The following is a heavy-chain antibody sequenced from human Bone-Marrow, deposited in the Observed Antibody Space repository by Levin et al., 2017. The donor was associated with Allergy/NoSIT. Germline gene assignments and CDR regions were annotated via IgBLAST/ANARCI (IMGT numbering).Heavy chain of an antibody. CDR1: GFTFSSYG. CDR2: ISYDGSNK. CDR3: AKDREAGGGGWYEYVDY. J-gene: IGHJ4*02. V-gene: IGHV3-30*18. D-gene: IGHD6-19*01. Sequence: TGGSLRLSCAASGFTFSSYGMHWVRQAPGKGLEWVAVISYDGSNKYYADSVKGRFTISRDNSKNTLYLQMNSLRAEDTAVYYCAKDREAGGGGWYEYVDYWGQGTLVTVSS.